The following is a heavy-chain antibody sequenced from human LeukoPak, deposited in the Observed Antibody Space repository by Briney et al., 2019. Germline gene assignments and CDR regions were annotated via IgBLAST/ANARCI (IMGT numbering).Heavy chain of an antibody. CDR2: IKEDGSET. V-gene: IGHV3-7*01. CDR1: GFTFRTSW. CDR3: TKSLDY. Sequence: GGSLRLSCVASGFTFRTSWMDWVRHVPGKGLEWVANIKEDGSETYYVDSAKGRFTISRDNANKSLYLQMDSLRVEDTAIYYCTKSLDYGGQGTLVTVSS. J-gene: IGHJ4*02.